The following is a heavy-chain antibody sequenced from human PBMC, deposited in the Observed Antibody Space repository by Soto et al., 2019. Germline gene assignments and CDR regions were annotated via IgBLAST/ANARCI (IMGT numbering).Heavy chain of an antibody. D-gene: IGHD2-21*02. CDR1: GFTFSSYG. Sequence: LRLSCAASGFTFSSYGMHWVRQAPGKGLEWVAVISYDGSNKYYADSVKGRFTISRDNSKNTLYLQMNSLRAEDTAVYYCAKELAYCGGDCYSGGYYFDYWGQGTLVTVSS. CDR3: AKELAYCGGDCYSGGYYFDY. V-gene: IGHV3-30*18. CDR2: ISYDGSNK. J-gene: IGHJ4*02.